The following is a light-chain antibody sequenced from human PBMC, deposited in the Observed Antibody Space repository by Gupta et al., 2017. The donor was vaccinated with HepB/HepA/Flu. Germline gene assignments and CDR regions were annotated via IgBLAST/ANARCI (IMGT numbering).Light chain of an antibody. CDR3: QQYCRSPPWT. J-gene: IGKJ1*01. V-gene: IGKV3-20*01. CDR1: QSVSSSY. Sequence: IVLTQSPGTLSLSPGERATLSCRASQSVSSSYLAWYQQKPGPAPRLLIYGGSSRATGLPDRFSGSGSGTDFTLTISRREPEDFAMYYCQQYCRSPPWTFGQGTKVEIK. CDR2: GGS.